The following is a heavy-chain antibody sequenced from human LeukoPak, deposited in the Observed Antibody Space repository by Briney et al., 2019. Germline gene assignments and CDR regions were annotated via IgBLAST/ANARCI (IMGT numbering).Heavy chain of an antibody. CDR1: GFSLTALS. J-gene: IGHJ6*04. V-gene: IGHV1-24*01. CDR2: FHPEDGET. D-gene: IGHD3-22*01. CDR3: ATEDYDRKWDV. Sequence: HAASVKVSCKVSGFSLTALSLDWVRQAPGTGLEWMGGFHPEDGETVYAQKFQGRVTMTEDASTDTAYMELSSLRSDDTAVYYCATEDYDRKWDVWGRGTTVTVSS.